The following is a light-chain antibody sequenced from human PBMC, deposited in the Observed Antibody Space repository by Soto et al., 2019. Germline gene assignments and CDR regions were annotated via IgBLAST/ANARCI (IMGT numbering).Light chain of an antibody. Sequence: QSVVTQPASVSGSPGQSITISCTGTSSDIGAYKHVSWYQQHPGKAPKLMIYEVSNRPSGVSNRFSGSKSGNTASLTTSGLQAEDEADYYCSSYTTSSTQVFGTGTKLTVL. CDR1: SSDIGAYKH. V-gene: IGLV2-14*01. CDR2: EVS. J-gene: IGLJ1*01. CDR3: SSYTTSSTQV.